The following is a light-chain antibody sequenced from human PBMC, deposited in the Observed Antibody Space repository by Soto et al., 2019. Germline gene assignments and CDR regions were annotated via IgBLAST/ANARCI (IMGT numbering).Light chain of an antibody. CDR1: QSITTF. V-gene: IGKV1-39*01. Sequence: DIQMTQSPSSLSASVGDRVTISCRASQSITTFLSWYQQKPGKAPKLLIYAASSLQSGVPSRFSGSGSGTDFTLTISSLQPEDSATYCCQQTYNSRCTFGPVTKVDIK. J-gene: IGKJ3*01. CDR3: QQTYNSRCT. CDR2: AAS.